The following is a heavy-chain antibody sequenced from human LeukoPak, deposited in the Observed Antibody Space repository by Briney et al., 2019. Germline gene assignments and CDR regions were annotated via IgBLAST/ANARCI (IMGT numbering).Heavy chain of an antibody. CDR3: ARGGHYVWGSYRPTYYFDY. J-gene: IGHJ4*02. CDR1: GGTFSSYA. Sequence: PVKVSCKASGGTFSSYAISWVRQAPGQGLEWMGRIIPIFGTANYAQKFQGRVTITADKSTSTAYMELSSLRSEDTAVYYCARGGHYVWGSYRPTYYFDYWGQGTLVTVSS. V-gene: IGHV1-69*06. CDR2: IIPIFGTA. D-gene: IGHD3-16*02.